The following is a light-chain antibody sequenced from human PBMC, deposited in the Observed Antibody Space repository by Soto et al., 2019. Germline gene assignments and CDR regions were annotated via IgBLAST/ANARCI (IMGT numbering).Light chain of an antibody. CDR2: GAS. J-gene: IGKJ2*01. V-gene: IGKV1-39*01. CDR1: QTIKSY. CDR3: QQCFTTPYT. Sequence: DIQMTQSPSSLSASVGDRVTITCRASQTIKSYLNWYQHKPGKAPQLLISGASSLQGGVPSRFSGSASGPEFTLTISSLQPEDIPTYSCQQCFTTPYTFGQRTKLDLK.